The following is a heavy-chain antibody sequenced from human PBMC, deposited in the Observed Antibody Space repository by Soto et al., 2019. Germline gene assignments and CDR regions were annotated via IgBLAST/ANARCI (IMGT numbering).Heavy chain of an antibody. CDR2: MNPNSGNT. J-gene: IGHJ6*03. CDR3: ATGLSTETSPGYYYYYMDV. V-gene: IGHV1-8*01. Sequence: QVQLVQSGAEVKKPGASVKVSCKASGYTFTSYDINWVRQATGQGLEWMGWMNPNSGNTGYAQKFQGRVTMTRNNSISTAYMELSSLRSEDTAVYYCATGLSTETSPGYYYYYMDVLGKGTTVTVSS. CDR1: GYTFTSYD.